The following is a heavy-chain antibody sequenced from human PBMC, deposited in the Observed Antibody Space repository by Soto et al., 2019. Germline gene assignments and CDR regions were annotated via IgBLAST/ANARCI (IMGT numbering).Heavy chain of an antibody. J-gene: IGHJ3*02. CDR2: ISYDGSNK. D-gene: IGHD1-1*01. CDR3: AKPNWNDGSGAFDI. V-gene: IGHV3-30*18. Sequence: LRLSCAASGFTFSSYGMDWVRQAPGKGLEWVAIISYDGSNKYYADSVKGRFTISRDNSKNTLYLQMNSLRAEDTAVYYCAKPNWNDGSGAFDIWGQGTMVTV. CDR1: GFTFSSYG.